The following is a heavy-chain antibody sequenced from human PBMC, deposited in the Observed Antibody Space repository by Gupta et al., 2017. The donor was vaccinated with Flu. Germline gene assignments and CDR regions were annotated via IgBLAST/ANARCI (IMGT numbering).Heavy chain of an antibody. V-gene: IGHV3-15*01. D-gene: IGHD1-26*01. Sequence: VGRIKSKTDGGTTEHAAPVKGRFTVSRDESKNTLYLQMNSLKTEDTAVYYCTTTILGDTSYWGQETLVTVSS. J-gene: IGHJ4*02. CDR2: IKSKTDGGTT. CDR3: TTTILGDTSY.